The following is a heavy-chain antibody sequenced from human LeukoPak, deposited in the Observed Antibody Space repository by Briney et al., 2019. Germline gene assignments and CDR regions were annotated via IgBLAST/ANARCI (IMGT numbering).Heavy chain of an antibody. CDR2: ISPYNGDT. D-gene: IGHD2-15*01. CDR1: GYGFTNYG. V-gene: IGHV1-18*01. Sequence: ASVKVSCRASGYGFTNYGISWVRQAPGQGLQWMGWISPYNGDTKYARKLQGRVTMTTDTSTSTVYMELRSLTSDDTAVYYCARERGGVGFKGDYWGQGTLVTVSS. J-gene: IGHJ4*02. CDR3: ARERGGVGFKGDY.